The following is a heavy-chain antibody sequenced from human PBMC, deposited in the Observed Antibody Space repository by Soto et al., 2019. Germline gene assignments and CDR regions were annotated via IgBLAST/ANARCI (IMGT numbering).Heavy chain of an antibody. Sequence: PGGSLRLSCAASGFTFSSYSMNWVRQAPWKGLEWVSSLSSSSIYIYYADSVKGRFTISRDNAKNSLYLQMNSLRAEDTAVYYCARDGYYYDSRGYYGNFDYWGQGILVTFCS. CDR3: ARDGYYYDSRGYYGNFDY. J-gene: IGHJ4*02. CDR2: LSSSSIYI. V-gene: IGHV3-21*01. CDR1: GFTFSSYS. D-gene: IGHD3-22*01.